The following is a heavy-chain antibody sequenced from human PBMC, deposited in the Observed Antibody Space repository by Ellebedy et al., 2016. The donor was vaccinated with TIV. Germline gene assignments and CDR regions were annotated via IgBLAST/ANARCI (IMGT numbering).Heavy chain of an antibody. J-gene: IGHJ4*02. CDR3: GRLQTIDNYYFDY. CDR2: IYPDDSNT. D-gene: IGHD2/OR15-2a*01. Sequence: GESLKISCKGSGYTFTNYWIGWVRQMPGKGLEWMGNIYPDDSNTIYRPSFQGQVTISADKSISTAYLHRSRLQASETAMYYCGRLQTIDNYYFDYWGQGTLVTVSP. CDR1: GYTFTNYW. V-gene: IGHV5-51*01.